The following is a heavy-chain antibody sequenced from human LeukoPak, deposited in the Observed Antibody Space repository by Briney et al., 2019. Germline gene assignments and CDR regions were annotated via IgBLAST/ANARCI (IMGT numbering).Heavy chain of an antibody. Sequence: AGESLKISCKGSGYIFTDYWIGWVRQMPAKGLEWMGIIYPGDSETTYRPSFQGQVTISADKSISTAYLQCSSLKLSDVAMYYCAICSGRYGSFDYWGQGTLVTVAS. D-gene: IGHD6-19*01. CDR3: AICSGRYGSFDY. J-gene: IGHJ4*02. CDR2: IYPGDSET. V-gene: IGHV5-51*01. CDR1: GYIFTDYW.